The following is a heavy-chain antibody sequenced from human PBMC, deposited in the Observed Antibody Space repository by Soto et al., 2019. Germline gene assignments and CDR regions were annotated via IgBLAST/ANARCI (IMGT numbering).Heavy chain of an antibody. V-gene: IGHV1-69*13. Sequence: SVKVSCKASGGTFSSYAISWVRQAPGQGLEWMGGIIPIFGTANYAQKFQGRVTITADESTSTAYMELSSLRSEDTAVYHCQGYCSSTSCLGPDYYGMDVWGQGTTVTVSS. D-gene: IGHD2-2*01. CDR1: GGTFSSYA. CDR2: IIPIFGTA. J-gene: IGHJ6*02. CDR3: QGYCSSTSCLGPDYYGMDV.